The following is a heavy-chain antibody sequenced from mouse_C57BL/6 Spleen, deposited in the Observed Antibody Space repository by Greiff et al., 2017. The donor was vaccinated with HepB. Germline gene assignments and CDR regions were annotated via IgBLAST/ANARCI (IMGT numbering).Heavy chain of an antibody. CDR3: ARDYGSRDYAMDY. D-gene: IGHD1-1*01. V-gene: IGHV14-3*01. CDR1: GFNIKNTY. Sequence: VQLKESVAELVRPGASVKLSCTASGFNIKNTYMHWVKQRPEQGLEWIGRIDPANGNTKYAPKFQGKATITADTSSNTAYLQLSSLTSEDTAIYYCARDYGSRDYAMDYWGQGTSVTVSS. J-gene: IGHJ4*01. CDR2: IDPANGNT.